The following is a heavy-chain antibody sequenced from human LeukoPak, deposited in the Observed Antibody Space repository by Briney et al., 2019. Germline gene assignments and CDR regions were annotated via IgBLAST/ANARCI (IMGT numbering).Heavy chain of an antibody. D-gene: IGHD3-10*01. V-gene: IGHV1-69*02. Sequence: PVTVSCPASERTFNNYNINWVRQAPGQGLEWMGTIIPSFGIASNAEKFKGRVTITADKSTSAAYMELSSLRPEDTAVYYCARECGGTMVRGGAMDVWGLGTPVIVTS. CDR2: IIPSFGIA. CDR1: ERTFNNYN. J-gene: IGHJ6*02. CDR3: ARECGGTMVRGGAMDV.